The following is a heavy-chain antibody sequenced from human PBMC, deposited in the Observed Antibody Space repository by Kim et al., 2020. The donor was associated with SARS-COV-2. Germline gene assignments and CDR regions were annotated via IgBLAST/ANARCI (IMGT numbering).Heavy chain of an antibody. CDR3: ARRGQEATIGGTDYFDY. J-gene: IGHJ4*02. D-gene: IGHD5-12*01. V-gene: IGHV5-51*01. Sequence: GESLKISCKGSGYRFTSYWIGWVRQMPGKGLEWMAMVYPGDSDTTYSPSFQGQVTASVDKSSSTAYLQWSSLKASDTAIYYCARRGQEATIGGTDYFDYWGQGTLVTVSS. CDR1: GYRFTSYW. CDR2: VYPGDSDT.